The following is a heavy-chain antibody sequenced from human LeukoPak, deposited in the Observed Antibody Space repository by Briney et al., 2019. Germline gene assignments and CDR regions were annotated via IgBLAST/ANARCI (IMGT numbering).Heavy chain of an antibody. CDR3: AKRRGLELLYYYYMDV. J-gene: IGHJ6*03. V-gene: IGHV3-23*01. CDR1: GFTFSSYA. D-gene: IGHD1-7*01. Sequence: GGSLRLSCAASGFTFSSYAMSWVRQAPGKGLEWVSAISGSGGSTYYADSVKGRFTISRDNSKNTLYLQMNSLRAEDTAVYYCAKRRGLELLYYYYMDVWGKGTTVTISS. CDR2: ISGSGGST.